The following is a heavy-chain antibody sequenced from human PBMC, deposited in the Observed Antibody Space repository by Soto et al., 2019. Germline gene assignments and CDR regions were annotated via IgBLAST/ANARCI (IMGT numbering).Heavy chain of an antibody. Sequence: ASVLVSCKAAAYSSTSYGISWVRRAPGQGLEWMGWISAYNGNTNYAQNLQGRVTMTTDTSTSTAYMDLRSLISDDTAIYYCARGQRYSAIDYWGQGTLVTVSS. CDR3: ARGQRYSAIDY. CDR2: ISAYNGNT. V-gene: IGHV1-18*01. D-gene: IGHD5-12*01. J-gene: IGHJ4*02. CDR1: AYSSTSYG.